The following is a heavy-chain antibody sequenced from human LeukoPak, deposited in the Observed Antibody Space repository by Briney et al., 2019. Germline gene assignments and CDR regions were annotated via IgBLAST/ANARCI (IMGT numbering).Heavy chain of an antibody. CDR3: ARAIGFGELWVDY. V-gene: IGHV3-21*01. Sequence: PGGSLRLSCAASGFTFSDFWMNWVRQAPGKGLVWVSSISSSSSYIYYADSVKGRFTISRDNAKNSLYLQMNSLRAEDTAVYYCARAIGFGELWVDYWGQGTLVTVSS. CDR2: ISSSSSYI. D-gene: IGHD3-10*01. J-gene: IGHJ4*02. CDR1: GFTFSDFW.